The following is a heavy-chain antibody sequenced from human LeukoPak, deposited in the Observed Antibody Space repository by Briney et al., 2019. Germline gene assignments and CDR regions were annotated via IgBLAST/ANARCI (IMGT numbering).Heavy chain of an antibody. CDR2: IYYSGST. J-gene: IGHJ4*02. CDR1: GGSISSSSYY. Sequence: PSETLSLTCTVSGGSISSSSYYWGWIRQPPGKGLEWIGSIYYSGSTYYNPSLKSRVTISVDTSKNQLSLNLSSVTAADTAVYYCAREGLRFYYDRNGYPPAYWGQGTLVTVSS. V-gene: IGHV4-39*02. D-gene: IGHD3-22*01. CDR3: AREGLRFYYDRNGYPPAY.